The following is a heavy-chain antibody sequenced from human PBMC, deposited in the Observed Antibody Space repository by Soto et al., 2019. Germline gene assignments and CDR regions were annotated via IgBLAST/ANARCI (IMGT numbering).Heavy chain of an antibody. CDR1: GGTFSSYA. D-gene: IGHD6-13*01. CDR2: IIPIFGTA. CDR3: ARESWQQLATPDYYYYYGMDV. J-gene: IGHJ6*02. Sequence: ASVKVSCKASGGTFSSYAISWVRQAPGQGLEWMGGIIPIFGTANYAQKFQGRVTITADESTSTAYMELSSLRSEDTAVYYCARESWQQLATPDYYYYYGMDVWGQGTTVTVSS. V-gene: IGHV1-69*13.